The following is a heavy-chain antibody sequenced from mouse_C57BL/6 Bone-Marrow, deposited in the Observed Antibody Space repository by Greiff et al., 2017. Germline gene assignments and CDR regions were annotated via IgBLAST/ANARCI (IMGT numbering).Heavy chain of an antibody. CDR3: ASSGYCPFAY. V-gene: IGHV7-3*01. J-gene: IGHJ3*01. CDR2: IRNKANGYTT. CDR1: GFTFTDYY. Sequence: EVKLMESGGGLVQPGGSLSLSCAASGFTFTDYYMSWVSQPPGKALEWLGFIRNKANGYTTEYSVYVKGRFTITRDNSQSIRYLQMHALRAEDSATYFCASSGYCPFAYWGQGTLVTVSA. D-gene: IGHD2-3*01.